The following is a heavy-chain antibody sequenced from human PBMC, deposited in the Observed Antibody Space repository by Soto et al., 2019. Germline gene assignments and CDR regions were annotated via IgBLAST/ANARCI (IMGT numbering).Heavy chain of an antibody. CDR3: ARDRAAMVGDGMDV. J-gene: IGHJ6*02. Sequence: LSLTCTVSGGSISSGGYYWSWIRQHPGKGLEWIGYIYYSGSTYYNPSLKSRVTISVDTSKNQFSLKLSSVTAADTAVYYCARDRAAMVGDGMDVWGQGTTVTVSS. CDR2: IYYSGST. D-gene: IGHD5-18*01. CDR1: GGSISSGGYY. V-gene: IGHV4-31*03.